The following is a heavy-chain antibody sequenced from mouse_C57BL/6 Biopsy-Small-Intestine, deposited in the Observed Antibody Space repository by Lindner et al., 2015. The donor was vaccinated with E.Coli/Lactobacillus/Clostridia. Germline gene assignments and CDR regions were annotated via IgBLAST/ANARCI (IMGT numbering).Heavy chain of an antibody. CDR1: GYTFTCYG. V-gene: IGHV1-81*01. CDR2: IYPRSGNT. CDR3: ARGYYGTTLYYAMDY. D-gene: IGHD1-1*01. Sequence: VQLQESGAELARPGASVKLSCKASGYTFTCYGISWVKQRTGQGLEWIGEIYPRSGNTYYNEKFKGKATLTADKSSSTAYMELRSLTSEDSAVYLCARGYYGTTLYYAMDYWGQGTSVTVSS. J-gene: IGHJ4*01.